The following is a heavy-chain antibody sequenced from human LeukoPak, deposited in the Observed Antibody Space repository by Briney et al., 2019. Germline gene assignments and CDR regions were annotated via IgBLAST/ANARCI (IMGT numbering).Heavy chain of an antibody. CDR2: MNPNSGNT. V-gene: IGHV1-8*01. CDR3: ARDPLGTTTDEGGFDY. CDR1: GYTFTSYD. J-gene: IGHJ4*02. Sequence: ASVKVSCKASGYTFTSYDINWVRQATGQGLEWMGWMNPNSGNTGYAQKFQGRVTMTRNTSISTAYMELSRLRSDDTAVYYCARDPLGTTTDEGGFDYWGQGTLVTVSS. D-gene: IGHD1-14*01.